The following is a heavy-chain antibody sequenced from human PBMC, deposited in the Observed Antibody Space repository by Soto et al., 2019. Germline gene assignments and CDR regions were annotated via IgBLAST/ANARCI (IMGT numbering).Heavy chain of an antibody. J-gene: IGHJ6*02. D-gene: IGHD3-3*01. V-gene: IGHV3-48*02. CDR2: ISSSSSTI. CDR1: GFTFSSYS. CDR3: ARVRRITIFGVVTLPYGMDV. Sequence: PGGSLRLSCAASGFTFSSYSMNWVRQAPGKGLEWVSYISSSSSTIYYAGSVKGRFTISRDNAKNSLYLQMNSLRDEDTAVDYCARVRRITIFGVVTLPYGMDVWGQGTTVTVSS.